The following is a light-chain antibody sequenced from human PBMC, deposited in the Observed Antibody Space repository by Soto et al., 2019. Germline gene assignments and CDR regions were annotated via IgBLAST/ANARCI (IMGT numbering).Light chain of an antibody. Sequence: DIQMTQSPSTLSGSVGDRVTITCRASQTISSWLAWYQQKPGRAPKLLIYKASTLESGVPSRFSGSGSGTEFTLTISSLQPDDFATYYCQQYNVYWTFGQGTKVDIK. J-gene: IGKJ1*01. CDR1: QTISSW. CDR3: QQYNVYWT. CDR2: KAS. V-gene: IGKV1-5*03.